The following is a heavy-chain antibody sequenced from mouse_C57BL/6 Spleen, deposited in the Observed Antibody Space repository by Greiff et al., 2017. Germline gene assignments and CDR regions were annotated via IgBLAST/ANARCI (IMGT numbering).Heavy chain of an antibody. CDR3: ASRIYDGYSYYAMDY. CDR2: ISNGGGST. J-gene: IGHJ4*01. D-gene: IGHD2-3*01. CDR1: GFTFSDYY. Sequence: EVHLVESGGGLVQPGGSLKLSCAASGFTFSDYYMYWVRQTPEKRLEWVAYISNGGGSTYYPDTVKGRFTISRDNAKNTLYLQMSRLKSEDTAMYYCASRIYDGYSYYAMDYWGQGTSVTVSS. V-gene: IGHV5-12*01.